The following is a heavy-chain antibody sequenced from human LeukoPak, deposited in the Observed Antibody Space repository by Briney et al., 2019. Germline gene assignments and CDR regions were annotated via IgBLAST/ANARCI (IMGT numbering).Heavy chain of an antibody. CDR1: SGSFSSGTFY. CDR2: MYYTGST. Sequence: SETLSLTCTVSSGSFSSGTFYWSWIRQPPGKGLEWIGYMYYTGSTNYKPSLKSRVTVSVDTSTNQFSLTLSSVTAADTAVYYCARDNTMIRGAFDAFDIWGTGTMVTVSS. CDR3: ARDNTMIRGAFDAFDI. J-gene: IGHJ3*02. V-gene: IGHV4-61*01. D-gene: IGHD3-10*01.